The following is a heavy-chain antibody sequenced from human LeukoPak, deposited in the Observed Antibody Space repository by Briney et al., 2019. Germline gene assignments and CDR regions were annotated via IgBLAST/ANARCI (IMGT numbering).Heavy chain of an antibody. D-gene: IGHD6-13*01. Sequence: GGSLRLSCAASGFTFSSYGMKWVRQAPGKGLEWVSSISSSSSYIYYADSVKGRFTISRDNAKNSLYLQMNSLRAEDTAVYYCARAPGSSSSWYSADYWGQGTLVTVSS. CDR1: GFTFSSYG. CDR3: ARAPGSSSSWYSADY. V-gene: IGHV3-21*01. CDR2: ISSSSSYI. J-gene: IGHJ4*02.